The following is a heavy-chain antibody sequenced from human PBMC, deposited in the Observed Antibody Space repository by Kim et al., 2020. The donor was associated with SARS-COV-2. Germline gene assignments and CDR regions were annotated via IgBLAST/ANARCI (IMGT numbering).Heavy chain of an antibody. J-gene: IGHJ6*04. CDR1: GGSFSDYK. V-gene: IGHV4-34*01. Sequence: SETLSLTCAVYGGSFSDYKWSWIRQPPGKGLEWIGEINHSGSTRHSPSLKSRVTISVDTSKSQFSLRLKSMTAADTAVYYCARGRAGVVPAPVLGLGPFYDYYAMGVGGEGTAFAVSS. CDR2: INHSGST. D-gene: IGHD2-2*02. CDR3: ARGRAGVVPAPVLGLGPFYDYYAMGV.